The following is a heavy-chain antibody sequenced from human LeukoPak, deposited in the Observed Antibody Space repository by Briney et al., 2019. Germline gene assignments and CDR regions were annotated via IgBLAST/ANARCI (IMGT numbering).Heavy chain of an antibody. Sequence: KPGESLKISCQGSGYRFTSYWIGWVRHMPGKGLEWMGIIYPGDSDTRYSPSFQGQVTISADKSISTAYLQWSSLKASDTAMYYCARIVDYGDFRTGFGDYWGQGTLVTVSS. CDR2: IYPGDSDT. V-gene: IGHV5-51*01. CDR3: ARIVDYGDFRTGFGDY. J-gene: IGHJ4*02. D-gene: IGHD4-17*01. CDR1: GYRFTSYW.